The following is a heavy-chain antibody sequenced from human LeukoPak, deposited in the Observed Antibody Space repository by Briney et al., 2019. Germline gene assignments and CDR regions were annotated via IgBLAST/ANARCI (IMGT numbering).Heavy chain of an antibody. CDR2: ISYDGSNK. Sequence: GGSLRLSCAASGFTFSSYATHWVRQAPGKGLEWVAVISYDGSNKYYADSVKGRFTISRDNSKNTLYLQMNSLRAEDTAVYYCARDRISVAATETSLDYWGQGTLVTVSS. J-gene: IGHJ4*02. CDR3: ARDRISVAATETSLDY. D-gene: IGHD6-19*01. CDR1: GFTFSSYA. V-gene: IGHV3-30*04.